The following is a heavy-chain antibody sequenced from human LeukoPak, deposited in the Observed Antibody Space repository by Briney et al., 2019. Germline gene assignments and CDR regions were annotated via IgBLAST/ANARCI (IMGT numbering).Heavy chain of an antibody. V-gene: IGHV1-2*02. CDR2: INPNSGGT. CDR3: ARLGDIRVRGVIIADGY. J-gene: IGHJ4*02. Sequence: ASVKVSCKASGYTFTGYYVHWVRQAPGQGLEWMGWINPNSGGTNYAQKFQGRVTMTRDTSISTAYMELSRLRSDDTAVYYCARLGDIRVRGVIIADGYWGQGTLVTVSS. CDR1: GYTFTGYY. D-gene: IGHD3-10*01.